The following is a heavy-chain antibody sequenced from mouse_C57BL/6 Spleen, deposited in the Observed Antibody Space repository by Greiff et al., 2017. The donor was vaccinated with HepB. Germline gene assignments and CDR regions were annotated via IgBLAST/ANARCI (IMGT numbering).Heavy chain of an antibody. CDR1: GFTFSDYG. CDR2: ISSGSSTI. CDR3: ARPGDGYLFAY. D-gene: IGHD2-3*01. J-gene: IGHJ3*01. Sequence: EVMLVESGGGLVKPGGSLKLSCAASGFTFSDYGMHWVRQAPEKGLEWVAYISSGSSTIYYADTVKGRFTISRDNAKNTLFLQMTSLRSEDTAMYYCARPGDGYLFAYWGQGTLVTVSA. V-gene: IGHV5-17*01.